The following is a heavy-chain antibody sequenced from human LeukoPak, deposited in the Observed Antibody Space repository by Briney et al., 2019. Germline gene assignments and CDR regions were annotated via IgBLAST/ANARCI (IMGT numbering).Heavy chain of an antibody. CDR3: ASSFYDLLVYFDY. V-gene: IGHV1-46*01. Sequence: GASVKVSCKASGGTFSSYAISWVRQAPGQGLEWMGKINPSDGSTRYAQKFQGRVTMTRDMSTSTVYMELSSLRSEDTAVYYCASSFYDLLVYFDYWGQGTLVTVSS. J-gene: IGHJ4*02. CDR2: INPSDGST. D-gene: IGHD5/OR15-5a*01. CDR1: GGTFSSYA.